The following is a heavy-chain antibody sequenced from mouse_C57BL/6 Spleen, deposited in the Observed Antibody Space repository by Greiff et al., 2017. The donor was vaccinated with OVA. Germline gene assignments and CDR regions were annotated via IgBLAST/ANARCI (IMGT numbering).Heavy chain of an antibody. V-gene: IGHV1-61*01. CDR3: ARRDWDEYYFDY. D-gene: IGHD4-1*01. J-gene: IGHJ2*01. CDR1: GYTFTSYW. Sequence: QVQLKQPGAELVRPGSSVKLSCKASGYTFTSYWMDWVKQRPGQGLEWIGNIYPSDSETHYNQKFKDKATLTVDKSSSTAYMQLSSLTSEDSAVYYCARRDWDEYYFDYWGQGTTLTVSS. CDR2: IYPSDSET.